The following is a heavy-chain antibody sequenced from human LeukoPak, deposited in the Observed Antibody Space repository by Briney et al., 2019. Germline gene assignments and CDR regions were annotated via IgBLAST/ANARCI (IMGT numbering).Heavy chain of an antibody. CDR1: GGTFSSYT. CDR3: AREWDTYWFDP. J-gene: IGHJ5*02. D-gene: IGHD1-26*01. Sequence: SVKVSCKASGGTFSSYTISWVRQAPGRGLEWMGRIIPILGIANYAQKFQGRVTITADKSTSTAYMELSSLRSEDTAVYYCAREWDTYWFDPWGQGTLVTVSS. V-gene: IGHV1-69*04. CDR2: IIPILGIA.